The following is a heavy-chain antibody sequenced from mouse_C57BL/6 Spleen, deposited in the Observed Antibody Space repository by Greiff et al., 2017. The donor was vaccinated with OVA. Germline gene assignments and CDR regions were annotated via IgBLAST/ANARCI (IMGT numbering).Heavy chain of an antibody. Sequence: VMLVESGPGLVAPSQSLSITCTVSGFSLTSYAISWVRQPPGKGLEWLGVIWTGGGTNYNSALKSRLSISKDNSKSQFFLKMSSLQTDDTARYYWAGEEEMGNSAWFAYWGQGTLVTVSA. D-gene: IGHD2-1*01. CDR1: GFSLTSYA. CDR2: IWTGGGT. CDR3: AGEEEMGNSAWFAY. J-gene: IGHJ3*01. V-gene: IGHV2-9-1*01.